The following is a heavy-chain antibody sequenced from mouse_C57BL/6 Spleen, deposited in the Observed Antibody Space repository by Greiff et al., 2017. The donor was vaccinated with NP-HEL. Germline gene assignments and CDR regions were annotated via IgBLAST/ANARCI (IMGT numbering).Heavy chain of an antibody. CDR3: ASEGAYDYGALVY. D-gene: IGHD2-4*01. J-gene: IGHJ3*01. V-gene: IGHV2-6*01. Sequence: VKLVESGPGLVAPSQSLSITCTVSGFSLTSYGVDWVRQSPGKGLEWLGVIWGVGSTNYNSALKSRLSISKDNSKSQVFLKMNSLQTDDTAMYYCASEGAYDYGALVYWGQGTLVTVSP. CDR2: IWGVGST. CDR1: GFSLTSYG.